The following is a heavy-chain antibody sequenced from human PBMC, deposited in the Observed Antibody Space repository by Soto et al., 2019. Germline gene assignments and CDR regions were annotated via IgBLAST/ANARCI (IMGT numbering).Heavy chain of an antibody. D-gene: IGHD3-10*01. CDR2: IFYSENT. CDR3: ARLNYYGSWSYHKGEYYYGMHV. J-gene: IGHJ6*02. Sequence: QVQLQESGPGLVKPSETLSLTCTVSGGSISSYFWSWIRQPPGKGLEWIGSIFYSENTNYSPSLKSRVTISVDTSKNQLSLQLSSVAAADTAVYYCARLNYYGSWSYHKGEYYYGMHVWGQATTVTVS. V-gene: IGHV4-59*01. CDR1: GGSISSYF.